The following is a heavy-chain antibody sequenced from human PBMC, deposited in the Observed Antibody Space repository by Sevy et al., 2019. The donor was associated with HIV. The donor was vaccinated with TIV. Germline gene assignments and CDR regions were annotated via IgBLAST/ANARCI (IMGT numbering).Heavy chain of an antibody. V-gene: IGHV3-23*01. D-gene: IGHD3-16*01. CDR3: AKVQARDGSAYNDGY. J-gene: IGHJ4*02. CDR2: ISGSGGST. CDR1: GFTFSSYA. Sequence: GGSLRLSCAASGFTFSSYAMSWVRQAPGKGLEWVSAISGSGGSTYYADSVKGRFTISRDNSKNTLYLQMNSLRAEDTAVYYCAKVQARDGSAYNDGYWGQGTLVTVSS.